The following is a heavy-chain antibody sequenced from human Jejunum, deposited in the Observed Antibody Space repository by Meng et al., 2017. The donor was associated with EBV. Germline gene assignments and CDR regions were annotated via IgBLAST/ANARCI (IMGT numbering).Heavy chain of an antibody. CDR1: GGSFSDYY. J-gene: IGHJ4*02. Sequence: QEQVPEWGAGPLRPSETLSLTCAVHGGSFSDYYWSWIRQPPGKGLEWIGEIDHSGRTNYNPPLKSRVTLSLLTSKDHFSLRLSSVTAADTAVYYCATFNCTVGTCSFDSWGQGTLVTVSS. CDR3: ATFNCTVGTCSFDS. CDR2: IDHSGRT. V-gene: IGHV4-34*01. D-gene: IGHD2-8*02.